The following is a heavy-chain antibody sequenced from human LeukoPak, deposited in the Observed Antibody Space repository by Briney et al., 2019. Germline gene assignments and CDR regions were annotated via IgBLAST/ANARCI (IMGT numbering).Heavy chain of an antibody. Sequence: PSETLSLTCTVSGGSISSYYWSWIRQPAGKGLEWIGRIYTSGSTNYNPSLKSRVTISVDTSKNQFSLKLSSVTAADTAVYYCARDSRRITIFGVVIGNWFDPWGQGTLVTVSS. V-gene: IGHV4-4*07. CDR1: GGSISSYY. D-gene: IGHD3-3*01. CDR3: ARDSRRITIFGVVIGNWFDP. J-gene: IGHJ5*02. CDR2: IYTSGST.